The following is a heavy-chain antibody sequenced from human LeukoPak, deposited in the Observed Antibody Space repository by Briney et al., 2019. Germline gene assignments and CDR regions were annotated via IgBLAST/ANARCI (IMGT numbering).Heavy chain of an antibody. J-gene: IGHJ6*02. Sequence: SETLSLTCTVSGGSISSYYWSWIRQPAGKGLEWIGRIYTSGSTNYNPSLKSRVTMSVDTSKNQFSLKLSSVTAADTAVYYCAREIAVAGRRPYYYGMDVWGQGTTVTVSS. CDR3: AREIAVAGRRPYYYGMDV. CDR2: IYTSGST. V-gene: IGHV4-4*07. CDR1: GGSISSYY. D-gene: IGHD6-19*01.